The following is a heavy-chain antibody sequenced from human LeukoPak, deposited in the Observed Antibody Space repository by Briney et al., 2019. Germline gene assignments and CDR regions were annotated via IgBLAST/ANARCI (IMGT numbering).Heavy chain of an antibody. CDR3: TTDFALIVGATQPPFIDY. J-gene: IGHJ4*02. V-gene: IGHV3-15*01. D-gene: IGHD1-26*01. CDR2: IKSKTDGGTT. Sequence: GGSLRLSCAASGFPFSNAWMSWVRQAPGKGLEGVGRIKSKTDGGTTDYAAPVKGRFTISRDDSKNTLYLQMNSLKTEDTAVYYCTTDFALIVGATQPPFIDYWGQGTLVTVSS. CDR1: GFPFSNAW.